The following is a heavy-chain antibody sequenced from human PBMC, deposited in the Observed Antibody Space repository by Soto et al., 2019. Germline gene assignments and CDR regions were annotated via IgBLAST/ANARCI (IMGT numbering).Heavy chain of an antibody. D-gene: IGHD2-2*01. J-gene: IGHJ5*02. Sequence: ASVKVSCKASGYTFTSYAMHWVRQAPGQRLEWMGWINAGNGNTKYSQKFQGRVTITRDTSASTAYMELSSLRSEDTAVYYCAATIVVVPAAMKRNWFDPWGQGTLVTVSS. CDR1: GYTFTSYA. V-gene: IGHV1-3*01. CDR3: AATIVVVPAAMKRNWFDP. CDR2: INAGNGNT.